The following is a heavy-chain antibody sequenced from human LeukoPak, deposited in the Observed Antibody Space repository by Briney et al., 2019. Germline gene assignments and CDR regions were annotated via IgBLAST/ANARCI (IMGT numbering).Heavy chain of an antibody. CDR3: ARDYGGNLRAFDI. CDR1: GFTFSSYS. V-gene: IGHV3-21*01. D-gene: IGHD4-23*01. Sequence: GGSLRLSCAASGFTFSSYSMNWVRQAPGKGLEWVSSISSSSSYIYYADSVKGRFTISRDNAKNSLYLQMNSLRAEDTAVYYCARDYGGNLRAFDIWGQGTMVTVSS. CDR2: ISSSSSYI. J-gene: IGHJ3*02.